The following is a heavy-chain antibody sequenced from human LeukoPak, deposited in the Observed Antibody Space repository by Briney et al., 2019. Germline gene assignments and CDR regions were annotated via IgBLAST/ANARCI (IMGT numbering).Heavy chain of an antibody. J-gene: IGHJ6*03. CDR2: INPNSGDT. Sequence: ASVKVSCKASGYTFTGYYMHWVRQAPGQGLEWLGWINPNSGDTDYAQKFQGRVTMTRNTSISTAYMELSSLRSEDTAVYYCARGGGWYDYYYYMDVWGKGTTVTISS. CDR3: ARGGGWYDYYYYMDV. V-gene: IGHV1-8*02. D-gene: IGHD6-19*01. CDR1: GYTFTGYY.